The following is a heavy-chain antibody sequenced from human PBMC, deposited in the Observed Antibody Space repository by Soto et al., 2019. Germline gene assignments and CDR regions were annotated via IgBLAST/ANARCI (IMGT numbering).Heavy chain of an antibody. CDR2: INAGNGDT. Sequence: QVQLVQSGAEVKKPGASVKVSCKTSGYTFTRNAIHWVRQAPGQSLEWIGRINAGNGDTKYSQKFQGRVTITRDTSASAAYMEISALGSDDTSVYYCARSEPDYSRFAFWGQGTQVTVSS. CDR3: ARSEPDYSRFAF. CDR1: GYTFTRNA. J-gene: IGHJ4*02. V-gene: IGHV1-3*01. D-gene: IGHD3-9*01.